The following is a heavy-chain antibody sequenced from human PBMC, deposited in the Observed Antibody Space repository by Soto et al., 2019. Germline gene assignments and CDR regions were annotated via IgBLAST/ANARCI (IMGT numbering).Heavy chain of an antibody. D-gene: IGHD4-17*01. CDR2: INPNSGGT. J-gene: IGHJ4*02. CDR3: ARGNEDGDYYYFDY. Sequence: ASVKVSCKASGYTFTGYYMHWVRQAPGQGLEWMGWINPNSGGTNYAQKFQGRVTMTRDTSISTAYMELSRLRSDDTAVYYCARGNEDGDYYYFDYWGQGTLVTVSS. CDR1: GYTFTGYY. V-gene: IGHV1-2*02.